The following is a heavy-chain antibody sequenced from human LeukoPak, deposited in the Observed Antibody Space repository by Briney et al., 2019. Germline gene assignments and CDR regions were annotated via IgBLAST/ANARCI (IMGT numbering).Heavy chain of an antibody. J-gene: IGHJ5*02. Sequence: PSETLSLTCSVSGASLSTSPYYWGWIRQPPGKGLEWIGNIYYTGSTYYNVSLNSRVTISIDTSKNLFSLRLNSMTAADTAVYYCARAEGIGDWFDPWGQGTLVTVSS. CDR3: ARAEGIGDWFDP. CDR1: GASLSTSPYY. CDR2: IYYTGST. V-gene: IGHV4-39*01.